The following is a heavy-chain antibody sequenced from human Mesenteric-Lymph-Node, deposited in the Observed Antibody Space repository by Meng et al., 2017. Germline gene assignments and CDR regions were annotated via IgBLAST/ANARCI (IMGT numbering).Heavy chain of an antibody. D-gene: IGHD6-19*01. V-gene: IGHV4-61*02. CDR1: GGSISSGFNY. Sequence: LRLSCTVSGGSISSGFNYWTWIRQPAGKGLEWIGRWFTGGTTKYNPSLKSRVTMSVDTSKNQFSLKLSSVTAADTAVYYCARDRRLVAGDHFDYWGQGTLVTVSS. CDR2: WFTGGTT. CDR3: ARDRRLVAGDHFDY. J-gene: IGHJ4*02.